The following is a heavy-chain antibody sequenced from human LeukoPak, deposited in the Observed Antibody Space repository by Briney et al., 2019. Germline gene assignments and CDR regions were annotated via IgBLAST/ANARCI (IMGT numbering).Heavy chain of an antibody. V-gene: IGHV1-2*02. D-gene: IGHD6-13*01. Sequence: VASVKVSCKASGYIFTGYYMYWVRQAPGQGLEWMGWINPNSGGTNYAQKFQGRVTMTRDTSISTAYMELSRLRSDDTAVYYCARENPPGIAAAGVDYWGQGTLVTVSS. CDR3: ARENPPGIAAAGVDY. CDR2: INPNSGGT. CDR1: GYIFTGYY. J-gene: IGHJ4*02.